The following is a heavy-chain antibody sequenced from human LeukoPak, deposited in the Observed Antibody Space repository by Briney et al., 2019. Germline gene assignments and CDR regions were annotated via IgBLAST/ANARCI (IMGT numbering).Heavy chain of an antibody. D-gene: IGHD5-18*01. V-gene: IGHV1-69*04. CDR1: GGTFSSYA. Sequence: SVKVSCKASGGTFSSYAISWVRQAPGQGLEWMGRIIPILGIANYAQKFQGRVTITADKSTSTAYMELSSLRSEDTAVYYCARDRDDVDTAMVGYYYYYGMDVWGQGTTVTVSS. CDR2: IIPILGIA. J-gene: IGHJ6*02. CDR3: ARDRDDVDTAMVGYYYYYGMDV.